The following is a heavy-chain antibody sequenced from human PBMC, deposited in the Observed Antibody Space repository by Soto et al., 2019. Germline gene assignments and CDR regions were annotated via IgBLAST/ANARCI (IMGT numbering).Heavy chain of an antibody. CDR1: GYTFTSYD. D-gene: IGHD2-2*01. J-gene: IGHJ6*02. V-gene: IGHV1-8*01. CDR2: MNPNSGNT. Sequence: ASVKVSCKASGYTFTSYDINWVRQATGQGLEWMGWMNPNSGNTGYAQKFQGRVTMTRNTSISTAYMELSSLRSEDTAVYYCARVPGTCSSTSCYHYYGMDVWGQGTTVTVSS. CDR3: ARVPGTCSSTSCYHYYGMDV.